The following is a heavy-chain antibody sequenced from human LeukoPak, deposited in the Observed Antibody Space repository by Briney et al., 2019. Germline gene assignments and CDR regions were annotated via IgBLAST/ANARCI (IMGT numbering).Heavy chain of an antibody. CDR3: ARGLASGYPPIPFDY. Sequence: SETLSLTCAVFGGSFDGYYWSWIRQPPGKGLEWIGEITYDGSTNYNPSLKSRVTISVDTSKIQFSLNLSSVTAADTAIYYCARGLASGYPPIPFDYWGQGTQVTVSS. CDR2: ITYDGST. J-gene: IGHJ4*02. V-gene: IGHV4-34*01. CDR1: GGSFDGYY. D-gene: IGHD3-3*01.